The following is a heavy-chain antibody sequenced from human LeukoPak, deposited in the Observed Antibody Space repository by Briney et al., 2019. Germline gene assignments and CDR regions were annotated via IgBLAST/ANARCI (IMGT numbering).Heavy chain of an antibody. CDR3: ARVYYYDSSGVFDY. CDR1: GGTFSSYA. V-gene: IGHV1-69*13. Sequence: SVRVSCKASGGTFSSYAISWVRQAPGQGLEWMGGIIPIFGTANYAQKFQGRVTITADESTSTAYMELSSLRSEDTAVYYCARVYYYDSSGVFDYWGQGTLVTVSS. D-gene: IGHD3-22*01. J-gene: IGHJ4*02. CDR2: IIPIFGTA.